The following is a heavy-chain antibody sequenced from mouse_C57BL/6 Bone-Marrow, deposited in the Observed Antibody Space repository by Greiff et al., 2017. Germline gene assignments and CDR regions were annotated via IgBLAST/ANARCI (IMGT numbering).Heavy chain of an antibody. J-gene: IGHJ1*03. V-gene: IGHV2-2*01. D-gene: IGHD2-4*01. CDR1: GFSLTSYG. CDR3: ASGDYDEYWYFDV. CDR2: IWSGGST. Sequence: VKLMESGPGLVQPSQSLSITCTVSGFSLTSYGVHWVRQSPGKGLEWLGVIWSGGSTDYNAAFISRLSISKDNSKSQVFFKMNSLQADDTAIYYCASGDYDEYWYFDVWGTGTTVTVSS.